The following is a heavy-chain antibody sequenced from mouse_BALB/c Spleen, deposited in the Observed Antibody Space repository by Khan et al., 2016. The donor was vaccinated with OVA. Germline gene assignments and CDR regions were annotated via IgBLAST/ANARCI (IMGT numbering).Heavy chain of an antibody. Sequence: QVQLKQSGPGLVQPSQSLSITCTVSGFSLSNYSVHWVRQSPGKGLEWLGVIWSAGSTDYNAAFISRLTISQDNSRSQVFFKMNSLQPNDTAIYYCARRGYDYGRGALFAYGGQGTLVTVSA. V-gene: IGHV2-2*02. D-gene: IGHD2-4*01. CDR1: GFSLSNYS. CDR2: IWSAGST. CDR3: ARRGYDYGRGALFAY. J-gene: IGHJ3*01.